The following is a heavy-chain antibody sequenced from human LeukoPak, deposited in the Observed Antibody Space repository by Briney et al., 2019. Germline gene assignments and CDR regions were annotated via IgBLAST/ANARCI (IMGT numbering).Heavy chain of an antibody. CDR3: AHSSYYYDSSGYYMDY. D-gene: IGHD3-22*01. V-gene: IGHV2-5*02. CDR1: GFSLSTSGVG. Sequence: SGPTLVNPTQTLTLTCTFSGFSLSTSGVGVGWIRQPPAKALEWLALIYWDDDKRYSPSLKSRLTITKDTSKNQVVLTMTNMDPVDTATYYCAHSSYYYDSSGYYMDYWGQGTLVTVSS. J-gene: IGHJ4*02. CDR2: IYWDDDK.